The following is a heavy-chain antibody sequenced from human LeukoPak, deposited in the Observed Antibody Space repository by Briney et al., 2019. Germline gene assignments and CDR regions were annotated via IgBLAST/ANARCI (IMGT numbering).Heavy chain of an antibody. J-gene: IGHJ3*02. V-gene: IGHV3-9*01. CDR2: ISWNSGSI. CDR1: GFTFDDYA. Sequence: PGRSLRPSCAASGFTFDDYAMHWVRQAPGKGLEWVSGISWNSGSIGYADSVKGRFTISRDNAKNSLYLQMNSLRAEDTALYYCAKDLSGYDPSDAFDIWGQGTMVTVSS. D-gene: IGHD5-12*01. CDR3: AKDLSGYDPSDAFDI.